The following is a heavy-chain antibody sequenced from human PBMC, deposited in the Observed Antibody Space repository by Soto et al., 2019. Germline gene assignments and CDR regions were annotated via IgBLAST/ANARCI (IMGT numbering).Heavy chain of an antibody. Sequence: QVQLQESGPGLVKPSETLSLTCSVSGGSVSSGSYYWSWIRQPPGKGLEWIGYIRSSGSTNYIPSLERRVTISLDTSKNPFSLKLSSVTAADTAVYYCARDDSSSSYWGQGTLVTVSS. V-gene: IGHV4-61*01. J-gene: IGHJ4*02. CDR2: IRSSGST. CDR3: ARDDSSSSY. D-gene: IGHD6-13*01. CDR1: GGSVSSGSYY.